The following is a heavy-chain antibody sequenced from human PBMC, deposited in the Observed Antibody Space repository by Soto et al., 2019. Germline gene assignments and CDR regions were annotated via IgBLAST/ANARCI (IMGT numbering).Heavy chain of an antibody. CDR3: VKYKGIIHHPTFDY. D-gene: IGHD1-1*01. V-gene: IGHV3-23*01. CDR2: ITIDGGFT. CDR1: GFNFNTYA. J-gene: IGHJ4*02. Sequence: GGSLRLSCAASGFNFNTYAMSWVRQAPGKGLEWVSSITIDGGFTFYADSVQGRFTVFRDNSRNTLYLQMNSLRAEDTAIYYCVKYKGIIHHPTFDYWGQGTLVTVSS.